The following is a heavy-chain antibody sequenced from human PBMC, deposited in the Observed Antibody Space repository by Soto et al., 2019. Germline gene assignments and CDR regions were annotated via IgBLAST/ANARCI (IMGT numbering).Heavy chain of an antibody. V-gene: IGHV3-30-3*01. CDR1: GFTFSSYA. Sequence: GGSLRLSCAASGFTFSSYAMHWVRQAPGKGLEWVAVISYDGSNKYYADSVKGRFTISRDNSKNTLYLQMNSLRAEDTAVYYCARDSLVYQPLLCPYYWGQGTLVTVSS. D-gene: IGHD2-2*01. J-gene: IGHJ4*02. CDR2: ISYDGSNK. CDR3: ARDSLVYQPLLCPYY.